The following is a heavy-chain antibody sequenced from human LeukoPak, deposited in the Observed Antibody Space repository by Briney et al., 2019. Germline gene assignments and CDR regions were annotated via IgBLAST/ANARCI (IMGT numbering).Heavy chain of an antibody. CDR2: IYYSGST. D-gene: IGHD3-10*01. CDR3: ARHQSGGFDI. CDR1: GGSISSYY. V-gene: IGHV4-59*08. Sequence: SETLSLTCTVSGGSISSYYWSWIRQPPGKGLEWIGYIYYSGSTDYNPSLRSRVTISVDTSKNQFSLKLSSVTAADTAVYYCARHQSGGFDIWGQGTMVTVSS. J-gene: IGHJ3*02.